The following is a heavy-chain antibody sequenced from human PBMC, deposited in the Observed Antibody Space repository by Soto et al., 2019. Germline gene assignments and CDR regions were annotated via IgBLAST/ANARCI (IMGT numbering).Heavy chain of an antibody. CDR2: IYYSGST. D-gene: IGHD3-10*01. Sequence: PSETLSLTCTVSGGSISSGDYYWSWIRQPPGKGLEWIGYIYYSGSTYYNPSLKSRVTISVDTSKNQFSLKLNSVTAADTAVYYCARELLWFGESSQFDPWGQGTLVTVSS. CDR1: GGSISSGDYY. CDR3: ARELLWFGESSQFDP. V-gene: IGHV4-30-4*01. J-gene: IGHJ5*02.